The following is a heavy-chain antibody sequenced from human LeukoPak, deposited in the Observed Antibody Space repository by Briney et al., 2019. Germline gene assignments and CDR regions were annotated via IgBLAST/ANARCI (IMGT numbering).Heavy chain of an antibody. V-gene: IGHV4-59*08. CDR1: GGSISSYY. Sequence: SETLSLTCTVSGGSISSYYWSWIRQPPGKGLEWIGYIYYSGSTNYNPSLKSRVAISVDTSKNQFSLKLSSVTAADTAAYYCARHESILGWLQLNYWGQGTLVTVSS. D-gene: IGHD5-24*01. J-gene: IGHJ4*02. CDR2: IYYSGST. CDR3: ARHESILGWLQLNY.